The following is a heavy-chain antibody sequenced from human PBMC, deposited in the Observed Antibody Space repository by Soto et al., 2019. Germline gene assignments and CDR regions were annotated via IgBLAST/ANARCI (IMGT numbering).Heavy chain of an antibody. D-gene: IGHD3-22*01. CDR3: ARADSSGYYLKT. CDR2: IHNSGST. V-gene: IGHV4-31*03. Sequence: QVQLQESGPGLVKSSQTLSLTCTVSGGSISSGGYYWSWIRQHPGKGLEWIGYIHNSGSTYYNPSLKSRVTISLDTSQNQFSLKLSSVTAADTAVYYCARADSSGYYLKTWGQGTLVTVSS. CDR1: GGSISSGGYY. J-gene: IGHJ4*02.